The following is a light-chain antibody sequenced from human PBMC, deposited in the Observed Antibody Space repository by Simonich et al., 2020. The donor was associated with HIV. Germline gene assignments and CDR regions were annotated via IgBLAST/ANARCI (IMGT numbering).Light chain of an antibody. V-gene: IGKV4-1*01. J-gene: IGKJ1*01. Sequence: DIVMTQSPDSLAVSLGERATINCKSSQSVFLRSNNKNYLGWDQQKPEQPPKLLIYWAATRKSEVPDRFRGSGSGTDFTLTISNRQAEDVAVYYCQQYYSTPPTFGQGTNVEIK. CDR1: QSVFLRSNNKNY. CDR3: QQYYSTPPT. CDR2: WAA.